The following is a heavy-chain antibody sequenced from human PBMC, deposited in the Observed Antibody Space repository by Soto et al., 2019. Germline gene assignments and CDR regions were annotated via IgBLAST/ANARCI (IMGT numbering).Heavy chain of an antibody. CDR2: IYPGDSDT. Sequence: ESVKIAFKGSGDSFTSYWIGWVGQIPGKGLEWMGIIYPGDSDTRYSPSFQGQVTISADKSISTAYLQWSSLKASDTAMYYCARQLTVTEMGGGDYWGQGTLVTVLL. CDR1: GDSFTSYW. D-gene: IGHD4-17*01. CDR3: ARQLTVTEMGGGDY. V-gene: IGHV5-51*01. J-gene: IGHJ4*02.